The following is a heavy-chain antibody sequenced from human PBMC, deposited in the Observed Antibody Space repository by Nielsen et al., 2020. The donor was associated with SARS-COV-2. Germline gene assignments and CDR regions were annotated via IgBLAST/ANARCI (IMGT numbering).Heavy chain of an antibody. Sequence: ASVKVSCKASGYTFTSYAMHWVRQAPGQRLEWMGWINAGNVNTKYSQKFQGRVTITRDTSASTAYMELSSLRSEDTAVYYCAREGYGIAAADTFDYWGQGTLVTVSS. V-gene: IGHV1-3*01. J-gene: IGHJ4*02. D-gene: IGHD6-13*01. CDR3: AREGYGIAAADTFDY. CDR1: GYTFTSYA. CDR2: INAGNVNT.